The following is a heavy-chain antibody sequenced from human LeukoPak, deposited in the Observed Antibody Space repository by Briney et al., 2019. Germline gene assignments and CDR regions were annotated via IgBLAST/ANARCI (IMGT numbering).Heavy chain of an antibody. Sequence: GESLKISCQGSGYSFTSYWIGWVRQMRGEGLELVGIIYPDDSDTKYSPSFQGQVTISADKSISTAYLQWSSLKASDTAMYYCARHGRYSSGSRWFGPWGQGTLVTVSS. V-gene: IGHV5-51*01. CDR3: ARHGRYSSGSRWFGP. CDR2: IYPDDSDT. D-gene: IGHD3-22*01. J-gene: IGHJ5*02. CDR1: GYSFTSYW.